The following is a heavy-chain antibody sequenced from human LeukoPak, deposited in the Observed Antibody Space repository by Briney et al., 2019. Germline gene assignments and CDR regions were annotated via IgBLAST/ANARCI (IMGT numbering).Heavy chain of an antibody. Sequence: GGSLRLSCAASGFTFSSYPMSWVRQTPGKGLEWVSGISDSGGSTYYADSVKGRFTISRDNSKNTLYLQMSSLRAEDTAVYYCAKDLKRWLAYTMDVWGQGTTVTVSS. CDR1: GFTFSSYP. J-gene: IGHJ6*02. CDR2: ISDSGGST. D-gene: IGHD6-19*01. V-gene: IGHV3-23*01. CDR3: AKDLKRWLAYTMDV.